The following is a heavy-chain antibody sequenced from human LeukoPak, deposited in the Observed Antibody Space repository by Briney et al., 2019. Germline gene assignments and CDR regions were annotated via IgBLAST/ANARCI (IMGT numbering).Heavy chain of an antibody. J-gene: IGHJ5*02. V-gene: IGHV1-8*03. CDR1: GYTSTSYD. Sequence: ASVKVSCKASGYTSTSYDINWVRQATGQGLEWMGWMNPNSGNTGYAQKFQGRVTITRNTSISTAYMELSSLRSEDTAVYYCARERSRRPPRAVWFDPWGQGTLVTVSS. D-gene: IGHD1-1*01. CDR3: ARERSRRPPRAVWFDP. CDR2: MNPNSGNT.